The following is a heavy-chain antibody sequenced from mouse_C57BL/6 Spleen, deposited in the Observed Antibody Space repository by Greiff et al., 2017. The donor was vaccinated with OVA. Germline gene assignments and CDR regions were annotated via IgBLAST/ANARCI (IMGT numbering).Heavy chain of an antibody. J-gene: IGHJ2*01. CDR3: TRKRDYGPHFDY. CDR1: GYTFTDYE. Sequence: VKLQESGAELVRPGASVTLSCKASGYTFTDYEMHWVKQTPVHGLEWIGAIDPETGGTAYNQKFKGKAILTADKSSSTAYMELRSLTSEDSAVYYCTRKRDYGPHFDYWGQGTTLTVSS. D-gene: IGHD1-1*01. V-gene: IGHV1-15*01. CDR2: IDPETGGT.